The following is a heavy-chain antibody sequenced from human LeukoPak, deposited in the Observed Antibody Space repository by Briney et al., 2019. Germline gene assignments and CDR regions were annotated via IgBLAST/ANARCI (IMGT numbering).Heavy chain of an antibody. D-gene: IGHD2-15*01. Sequence: ASVKVSCKASGGTFSSDAISWVRQAPGQGLEWMGGIIPIFGTANYAQKFQGRVTTTADESTSTAYMELRGLRAEATGVYYCARLGHYLGYCSGGSCFDYWGQRTLVTVSS. CDR3: ARLGHYLGYCSGGSCFDY. J-gene: IGHJ4*02. V-gene: IGHV1-69*13. CDR2: IIPIFGTA. CDR1: GGTFSSDA.